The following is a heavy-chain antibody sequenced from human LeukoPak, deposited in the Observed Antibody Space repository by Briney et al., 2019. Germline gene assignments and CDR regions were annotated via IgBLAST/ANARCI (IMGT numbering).Heavy chain of an antibody. V-gene: IGHV3-15*01. D-gene: IGHD5-24*01. CDR3: STRWLESEGFDF. J-gene: IGHJ4*02. Sequence: PGGSLRLSCAASGFTFCNSCMSWVRQAPGKGLEWVGRIKSKTDGGTTDYAAPVKGRFTISRDDSKNTLYLQMNSLKTEDTAVYNFSTRWLESEGFDFWGQGTLVTVSS. CDR2: IKSKTDGGTT. CDR1: GFTFCNSC.